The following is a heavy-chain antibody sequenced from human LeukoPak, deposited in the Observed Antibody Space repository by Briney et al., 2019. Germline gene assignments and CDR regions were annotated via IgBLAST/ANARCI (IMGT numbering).Heavy chain of an antibody. CDR2: ISSSSSTI. V-gene: IGHV3-48*01. CDR3: ARVSYSNYHVDYYMDV. J-gene: IGHJ6*03. D-gene: IGHD4-11*01. CDR1: GFTFSSYS. Sequence: GGSLRLSCAASGFTFSSYSMNWVRQAPGKGLEWVSYISSSSSTIYYADSVKGRFTISRDNAKNSLYLQMNSLRAEDTAVYYCARVSYSNYHVDYYMDVWGKGTTVTVSS.